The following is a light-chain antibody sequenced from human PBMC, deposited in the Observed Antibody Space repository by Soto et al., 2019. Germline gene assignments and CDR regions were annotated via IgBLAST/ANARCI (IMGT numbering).Light chain of an antibody. J-gene: IGKJ2*01. CDR2: DAS. V-gene: IGKV3-15*01. CDR1: QSVSSN. Sequence: EIVMTQPPATLSVSPGERATLSCRASQSVSSNLAWYQQKPGQAPRLLIYDASTRATGIPARFSGSGSGTEFTLTISSLQSEDFAVYYCQQYNNWPPYTFGQGTKVDIK. CDR3: QQYNNWPPYT.